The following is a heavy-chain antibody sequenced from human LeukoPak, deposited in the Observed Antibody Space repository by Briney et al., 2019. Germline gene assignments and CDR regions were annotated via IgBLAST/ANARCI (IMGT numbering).Heavy chain of an antibody. CDR2: IRFDGSNK. Sequence: GRSLRLSCAASGFTFSSYGMHWVRQAPGKGLEWVAVIRFDGSNKYYADSVKGRFTISRDNSKNTLYLQMNSLRAEDTAVYYCAREGGSSPTYYYDSSDRPLSYWGQGTLVTVSS. J-gene: IGHJ4*02. V-gene: IGHV3-33*01. CDR1: GFTFSSYG. CDR3: AREGGSSPTYYYDSSDRPLSY. D-gene: IGHD3-22*01.